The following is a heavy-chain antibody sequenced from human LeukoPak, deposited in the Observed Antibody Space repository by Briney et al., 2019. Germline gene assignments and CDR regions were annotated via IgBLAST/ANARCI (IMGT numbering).Heavy chain of an antibody. V-gene: IGHV3-30*04. D-gene: IGHD3-10*01. CDR2: ISYDGSNQ. CDR1: GFTFSSYA. J-gene: IGHJ6*02. CDR3: AREEITMVRGVSIMYGMDV. Sequence: PGRSLRLSCAASGFTFSSYAMHWVRQAPGKGLEWVAVISYDGSNQYFADSVKGRFTISRDNSKNTLYLQMNSLRADDTAVYYCAREEITMVRGVSIMYGMDVWGQGTTVTVSS.